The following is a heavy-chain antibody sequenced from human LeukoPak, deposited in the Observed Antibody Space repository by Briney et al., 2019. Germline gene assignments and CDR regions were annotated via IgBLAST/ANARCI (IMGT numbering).Heavy chain of an antibody. CDR3: TRDLMDYDVSTGLHHYYMDV. J-gene: IGHJ6*02. D-gene: IGHD3-9*01. Sequence: GGSLRLSCVASGFTFSSYWMHWVRQDPRRGLVWVSRINGDGRNINYADSVRGRFTISRDNAKNTLFLQMNTLRVEDTAVYYCTRDLMDYDVSTGLHHYYMDVWGQGTTVTVSS. V-gene: IGHV3-74*01. CDR2: INGDGRNI. CDR1: GFTFSSYW.